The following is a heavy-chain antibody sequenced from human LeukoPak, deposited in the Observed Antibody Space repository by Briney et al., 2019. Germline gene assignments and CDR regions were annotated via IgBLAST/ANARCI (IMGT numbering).Heavy chain of an antibody. V-gene: IGHV4-34*01. Sequence: SEPLSLTCAVYGGSFSGYYWSWIRQPPGKGLEWIGEINHSGSTNYNPSLKSRVTISVDTSKNQFSLKLSSVTAADTAVYYCAREGYYYGMDVWGQGTTVTVSS. J-gene: IGHJ6*02. CDR2: INHSGST. CDR1: GGSFSGYY. CDR3: AREGYYYGMDV.